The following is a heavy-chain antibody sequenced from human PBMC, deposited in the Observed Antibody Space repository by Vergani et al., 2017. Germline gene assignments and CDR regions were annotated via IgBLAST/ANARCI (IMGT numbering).Heavy chain of an antibody. Sequence: EVQMVESGGGLVQPGGSLRLSCAASGFTFSTYWMTWVRQAPGKGLEWVANLKQDGTEKHSVDSVKGRFTIFRDNTQNSLYLQMNSLRAEDTAVYYCARLGGFCDSSSWYSNVDYWGQGTLVTVSS. D-gene: IGHD3-22*01. CDR1: GFTFSTYW. CDR2: LKQDGTEK. CDR3: ARLGGFCDSSSWYSNVDY. J-gene: IGHJ4*02. V-gene: IGHV3-7*01.